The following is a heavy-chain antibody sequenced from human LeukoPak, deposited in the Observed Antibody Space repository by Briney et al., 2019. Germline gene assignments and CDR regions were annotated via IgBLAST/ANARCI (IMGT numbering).Heavy chain of an antibody. CDR1: GFTFSSYA. CDR3: AKEPDSSGWSEGVDY. Sequence: PGGSLRLSCAASGFTFSSYAMSWVRQAPGKGLEWVSAISGSGGSTYYADSVKGRFTISRDNSKNTLYLQMNSLRAEDTAVYYCAKEPDSSGWSEGVDYWGQGTLSPSPQ. D-gene: IGHD6-19*01. V-gene: IGHV3-23*01. J-gene: IGHJ4*02. CDR2: ISGSGGST.